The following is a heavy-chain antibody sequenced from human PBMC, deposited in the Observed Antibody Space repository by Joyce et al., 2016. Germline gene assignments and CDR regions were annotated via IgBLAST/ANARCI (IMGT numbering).Heavy chain of an antibody. J-gene: IGHJ3*02. CDR1: CSIFTTYG. CDR2: SNANNGNT. CDR3: ARDIHYYNSSGYYWGAFDI. D-gene: IGHD3-22*01. V-gene: IGHV1-18*01. Sequence: VQLFQSGSAVKKPGVSVEFSCKASCSIFTTYGISWVRGAPGQGFEWMGWSNANNGNTKKAKKCQGRGTMSIDTSTSTAYMELESLRTDDTAVYYCARDIHYYNSSGYYWGAFDIWGKGTMVSVSS.